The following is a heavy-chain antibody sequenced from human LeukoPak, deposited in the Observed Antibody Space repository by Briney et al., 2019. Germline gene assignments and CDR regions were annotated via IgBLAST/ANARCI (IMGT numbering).Heavy chain of an antibody. CDR1: GGTFSSYA. V-gene: IGHV1-69*05. CDR2: IVPIFGTA. D-gene: IGHD2-8*01. J-gene: IGHJ6*03. CDR3: ARDGWNGYYYMDV. Sequence: SVKVSCKASGGTFSSYAISWVRQAPGQGLEWMGGIVPIFGTANYAQKFQGRVTITTAESTSTAYMELSSLRSEDTAVYYCARDGWNGYYYMDVWGKGTTVTVSS.